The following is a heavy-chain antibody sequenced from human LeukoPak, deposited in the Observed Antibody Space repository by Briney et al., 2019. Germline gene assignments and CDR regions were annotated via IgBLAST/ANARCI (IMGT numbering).Heavy chain of an antibody. CDR2: IYYSGST. CDR1: GGSIGSYY. V-gene: IGHV4-59*01. J-gene: IGHJ4*02. D-gene: IGHD6-19*01. CDR3: ARETYSSGWYPEGFDY. Sequence: SETLSLTCTVSGGSIGSYYWSWIRQPPGKGLEWIGYIYYSGSTNYNPSLKSRVTISVDTSKNQFSLKLSSVTAADTAVYYCARETYSSGWYPEGFDYWGQGTLVAVSS.